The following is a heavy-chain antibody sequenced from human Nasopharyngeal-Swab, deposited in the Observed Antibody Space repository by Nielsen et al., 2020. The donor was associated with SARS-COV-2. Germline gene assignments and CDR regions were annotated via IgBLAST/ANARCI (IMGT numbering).Heavy chain of an antibody. CDR3: AKGVLDRTPIQPHIDV. CDR2: ISFDGHSS. Sequence: GESLKISCAASGFAFADFTMHSVRQTPRKGLEWVSIISFDGHSSYYGDSMWGRFTISRDNRENSLFLHMSRLTIDDSGIYFCAKGVLDRTPIQPHIDVRGRGTRVTVSS. CDR1: GFAFADFT. D-gene: IGHD2-21*01. V-gene: IGHV3-43*01. J-gene: IGHJ2*01.